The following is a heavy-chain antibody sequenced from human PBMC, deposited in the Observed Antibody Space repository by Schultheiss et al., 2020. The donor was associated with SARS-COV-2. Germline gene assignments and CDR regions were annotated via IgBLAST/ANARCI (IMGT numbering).Heavy chain of an antibody. Sequence: SETLSLTCAVYGGSFGFDYWTWIRQPPGKGLEWIGEINHSGSTNYNPSLKSRVTISVDTSKNQFSLKLSSVTAADTAVYYCARGGYSYGFQPYYFDYWGQGTLVTVSS. J-gene: IGHJ4*02. V-gene: IGHV4-34*01. CDR2: INHSGST. D-gene: IGHD5-18*01. CDR3: ARGGYSYGFQPYYFDY. CDR1: GGSFGFDY.